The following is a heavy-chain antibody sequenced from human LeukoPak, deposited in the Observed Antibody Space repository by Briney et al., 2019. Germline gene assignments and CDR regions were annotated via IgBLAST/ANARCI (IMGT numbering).Heavy chain of an antibody. CDR2: IIPIFGTA. CDR1: GGTFSSYA. D-gene: IGHD6-13*01. V-gene: IGHV1-69*05. Sequence: GASVKVSCKASGGTFSSYAISWVRQAPGQGLEWMGGIIPIFGTANYAQKFQGRVTITTDESTSTAYMELSSLRSEDTAVYYCASSSGILYASIAAAGTFAFDIWGQGTMVTVSS. J-gene: IGHJ3*02. CDR3: ASSSGILYASIAAAGTFAFDI.